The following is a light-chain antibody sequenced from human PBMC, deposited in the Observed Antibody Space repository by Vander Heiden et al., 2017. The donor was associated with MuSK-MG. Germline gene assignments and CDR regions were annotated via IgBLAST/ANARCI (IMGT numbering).Light chain of an antibody. CDR2: DAT. CDR3: QHYYVSPWT. J-gene: IGKJ1*01. CDR1: QSVSDTY. Sequence: DIVLTQSPGTLALSPGETATLSCRASQSVSDTYLAWYQQKPGQAPRLLISDATKRATDIPDRFSGSGSGTDFTLSITRLEPEDVGVYYCQHYYVSPWTFGQGTKVEIK. V-gene: IGKV3-20*01.